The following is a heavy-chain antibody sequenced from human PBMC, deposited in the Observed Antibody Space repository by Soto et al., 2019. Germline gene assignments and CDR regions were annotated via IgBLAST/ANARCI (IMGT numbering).Heavy chain of an antibody. V-gene: IGHV3-66*01. CDR1: GFTVSNNC. CDR2: IYSGGST. CDR3: SHGYYQYFNS. D-gene: IGHD5-18*01. J-gene: IGHJ4*02. Sequence: GGSLRLSCAASGFTVSNNCMNWVRQAPGKGLEWVSLIYSGGSTKYADSVKGRFTLSRDNSKNTLYLHMNSLRAEDTAVYYCSHGYYQYFNSWGQRTLVTVSS.